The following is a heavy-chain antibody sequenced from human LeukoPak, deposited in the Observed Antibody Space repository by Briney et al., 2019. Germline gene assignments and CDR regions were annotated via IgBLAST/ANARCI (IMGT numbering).Heavy chain of an antibody. J-gene: IGHJ6*04. CDR1: GFTFGSYE. V-gene: IGHV3-48*03. CDR2: ISSSGSTI. CDR3: AELGITMIGGV. D-gene: IGHD3-10*02. Sequence: GGSLRLSCAASGFTFGSYEMNWVRQAPGKGLEWVSYISSSGSTIYYADSVKGRFTISRDNAKNSLYLQMNSLRAEDTAVYYCAELGITMIGGVWGKGTTVTIPS.